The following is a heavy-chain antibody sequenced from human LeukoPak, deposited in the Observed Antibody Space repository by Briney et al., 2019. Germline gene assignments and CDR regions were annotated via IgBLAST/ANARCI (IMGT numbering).Heavy chain of an antibody. D-gene: IGHD1-20*01. CDR3: AALARYNWKFNY. Sequence: SETLSLTCAVYGGSFSGYYWSWIRQPPGKGLEWIGEINHSGSTNYNPSLKSRVTISVDTSKNQFSLKLSSVTAADTAVYYCAALARYNWKFNYWGQGTLVTVSS. CDR2: INHSGST. J-gene: IGHJ4*02. CDR1: GGSFSGYY. V-gene: IGHV4-34*01.